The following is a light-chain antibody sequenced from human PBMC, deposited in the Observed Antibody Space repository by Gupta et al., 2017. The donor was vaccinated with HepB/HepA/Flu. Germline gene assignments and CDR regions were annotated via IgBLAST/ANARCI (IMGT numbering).Light chain of an antibody. CDR3: SSYAGSNNVV. Sequence: QSALPQPPSTSGSPGQPVTISCTGTSSDVGGYNHVSWYQQHPGTAPKLMIFEVNQRPSGVPDRFSGSKSGNTASLTVSGLQADDEANYYCSSYAGSNNVVFGGGTKLTVL. J-gene: IGLJ2*01. CDR2: EVN. V-gene: IGLV2-8*01. CDR1: SSDVGGYNH.